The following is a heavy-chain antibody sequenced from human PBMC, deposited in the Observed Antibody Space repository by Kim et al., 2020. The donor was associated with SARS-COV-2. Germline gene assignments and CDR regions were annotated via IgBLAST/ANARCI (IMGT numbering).Heavy chain of an antibody. V-gene: IGHV5-51*01. D-gene: IGHD6-13*01. J-gene: IGHJ6*02. Sequence: GESLKISCKDSGYRFSNYWIAWVRQMPGKGLEWMGIIYPDDSETTYSPSFQGQVTFSADKSISTAYLQWSSLKASDTAMYYCARPGPQQLGKGNWVDGLEVWGQGTTVTVSS. CDR2: IYPDDSET. CDR1: GYRFSNYW. CDR3: ARPGPQQLGKGNWVDGLEV.